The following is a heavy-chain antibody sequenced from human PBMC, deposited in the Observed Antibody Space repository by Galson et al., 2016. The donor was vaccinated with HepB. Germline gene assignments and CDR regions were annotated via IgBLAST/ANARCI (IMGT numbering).Heavy chain of an antibody. CDR1: GFDFRTYG. D-gene: IGHD4-11*01. V-gene: IGHV3-21*01. CDR2: ISSGSSYI. J-gene: IGHJ4*02. Sequence: SPRLSCAASGFDFRTYGMNWVRQAPGKGLEWVSSISSGSSYIYYADSLKGRFTISRDNAKNSLYLQMNSLRAEDTAVYYCATPYSTYYFDYWGQGTLVTVSS. CDR3: ATPYSTYYFDY.